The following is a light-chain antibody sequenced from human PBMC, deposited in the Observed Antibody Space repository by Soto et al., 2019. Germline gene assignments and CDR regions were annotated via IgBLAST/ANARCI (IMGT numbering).Light chain of an antibody. CDR3: QQYNNWQGT. V-gene: IGKV3-15*01. J-gene: IGKJ1*01. Sequence: EIVLTQSPATLSVSPGERATLSCRASQSVSSNLAWYQQKPGQAPSLLIYGASTRATGIPARFSGSGSGTEFTLTISSLQSKDFAVYYCQQYNNWQGTFGQGTKVDIK. CDR1: QSVSSN. CDR2: GAS.